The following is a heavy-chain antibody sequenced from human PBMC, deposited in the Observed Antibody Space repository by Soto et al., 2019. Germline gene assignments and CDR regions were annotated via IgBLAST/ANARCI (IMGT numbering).Heavy chain of an antibody. Sequence: GGSLRLSCAASGFTFSSYGMHWVRQAPGKGLEWVAVIWYDGSNKYYADSVKGRFTISRDNSKNTLYLQMNSLRAEDTAVYYCARDLAPALFDYWGQGTLVTVSS. CDR2: IWYDGSNK. CDR1: GFTFSSYG. CDR3: ARDLAPALFDY. D-gene: IGHD2-2*01. V-gene: IGHV3-33*01. J-gene: IGHJ4*02.